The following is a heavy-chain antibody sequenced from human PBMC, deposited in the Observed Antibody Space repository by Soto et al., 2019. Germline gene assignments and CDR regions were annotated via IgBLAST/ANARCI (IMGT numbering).Heavy chain of an antibody. CDR1: GFTFSSYG. V-gene: IGHV3-33*01. D-gene: IGHD3-22*01. CDR3: ARAFGGYYDSSGRDDFDI. Sequence: QVQLVESGGGVVQPGRSLRLSCAASGFTFSSYGMHWVRQAPGKGLEWVAVIWYDGSNKYYADSVKGRFTISRDNSKNTLYLQMNSLRAEDTAVYYCARAFGGYYDSSGRDDFDIWGQGTMVTVSS. J-gene: IGHJ3*02. CDR2: IWYDGSNK.